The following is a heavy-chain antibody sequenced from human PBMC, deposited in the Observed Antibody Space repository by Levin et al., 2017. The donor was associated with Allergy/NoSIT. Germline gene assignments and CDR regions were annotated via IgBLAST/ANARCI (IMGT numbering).Heavy chain of an antibody. Sequence: GGSLRLSCAASGFTFSSYAMSWVRQAPGKGLEWVSAISGSGGSTYYADSVKGRFTISRDNSKNTLYLQMNSLRAEDTAVYYCAKDLGYSGYGTHFDYWGQGTLVTVSS. J-gene: IGHJ4*02. D-gene: IGHD5-12*01. CDR2: ISGSGGST. CDR1: GFTFSSYA. CDR3: AKDLGYSGYGTHFDY. V-gene: IGHV3-23*01.